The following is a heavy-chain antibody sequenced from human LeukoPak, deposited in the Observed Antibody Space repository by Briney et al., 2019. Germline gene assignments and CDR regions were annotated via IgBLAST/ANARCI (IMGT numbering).Heavy chain of an antibody. CDR3: ARYRGSYYYDSSGYASRQIFDY. D-gene: IGHD3-22*01. CDR1: GGSFSGYY. J-gene: IGHJ4*02. Sequence: PSETLSLTCAVYGGSFSGYYWSWIRQPPGKGLEWIGEINHSGSTNYNPSLKGRVTISVDTSKNQFSLKLSSVTAADTAVYYCARYRGSYYYDSSGYASRQIFDYWGQGTLVTVSS. CDR2: INHSGST. V-gene: IGHV4-34*01.